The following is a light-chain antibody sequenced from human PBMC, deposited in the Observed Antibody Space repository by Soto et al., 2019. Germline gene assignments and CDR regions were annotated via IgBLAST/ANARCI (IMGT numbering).Light chain of an antibody. CDR2: EVS. CDR3: SSYTSDFRRV. Sequence: QSALTQPASVSGSPGQSITISCTGSGRDIGAYDYVSWYQQHPGKAPKLLIYEVSNRPSGVSNRFSGSKSGNTASLTISGLQAEDEADYYCSSYTSDFRRVFGTGTKVTVL. CDR1: GRDIGAYDY. J-gene: IGLJ1*01. V-gene: IGLV2-14*01.